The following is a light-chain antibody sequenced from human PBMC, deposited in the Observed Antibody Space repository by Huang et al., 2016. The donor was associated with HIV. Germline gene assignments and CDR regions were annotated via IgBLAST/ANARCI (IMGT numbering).Light chain of an antibody. Sequence: EVMMTQSPATLSVSLGDKASLSCRASPRVGVNLAWYQQKPGQAPTLLIYGASDRATGISARFSGSGSGTDFTLTISSLQSEDSAVYFCQQYDKWPGTFGQGTRLQI. CDR1: PRVGVN. CDR3: QQYDKWPGT. V-gene: IGKV3-15*01. J-gene: IGKJ2*01. CDR2: GAS.